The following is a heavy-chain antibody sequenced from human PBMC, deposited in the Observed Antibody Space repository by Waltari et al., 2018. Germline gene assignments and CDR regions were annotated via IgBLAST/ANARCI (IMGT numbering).Heavy chain of an antibody. J-gene: IGHJ5*02. CDR2: ISPYSGHT. V-gene: IGHV1-18*01. CDR3: ATTAAGWFDP. CDR1: GYTFTDSG. Sequence: RLVQSGPEVKKPGASVKVSCKPFGYTFTDSGVTWMRQAPGKGLEWVGWISPYSGHTNFPQRFQGRLSLTTDTSTGTAYLELGSLRSDDTGVYYCATTAAGWFDPWGPGSLVTVSS. D-gene: IGHD6-19*01.